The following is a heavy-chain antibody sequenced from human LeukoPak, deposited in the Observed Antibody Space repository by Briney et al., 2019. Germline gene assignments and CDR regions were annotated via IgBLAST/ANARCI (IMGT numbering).Heavy chain of an antibody. CDR2: ISGSGGST. Sequence: GGSLRLSCAASGFTFSSYAMSWVRQAPGKGLEWVSAISGSGGSTYYADSVKGRFTSSRDNSKNTLYLQMNSLRAEDTAVYYCAKDGGDDSSGYDAFDIWGQGTMVTVS. CDR3: AKDGGDDSSGYDAFDI. J-gene: IGHJ3*02. CDR1: GFTFSSYA. V-gene: IGHV3-23*01. D-gene: IGHD3-22*01.